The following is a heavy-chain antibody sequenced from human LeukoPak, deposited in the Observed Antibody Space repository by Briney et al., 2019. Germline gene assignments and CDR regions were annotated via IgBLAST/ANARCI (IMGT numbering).Heavy chain of an antibody. Sequence: PSETLSLTCTVSGCSFRSRYYYGGWILQPPGKGLEWIGSIYDSGSTYYNPSLKSRVTISVDTSKNQLSLKLNSVTAADTAVYYCARHYGPWGQGTLVTVSS. D-gene: IGHD3-10*01. V-gene: IGHV4-39*01. CDR3: ARHYGP. J-gene: IGHJ5*02. CDR1: GCSFRSRYYY. CDR2: IYDSGST.